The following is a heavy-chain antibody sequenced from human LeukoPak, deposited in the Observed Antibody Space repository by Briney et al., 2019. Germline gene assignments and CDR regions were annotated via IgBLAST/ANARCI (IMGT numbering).Heavy chain of an antibody. J-gene: IGHJ4*02. CDR2: ISSSSYI. Sequence: GGSLRLSCAASGFTFSSYSMNWVRQAPGKGLEWVSSISSSSYIYYADSVKGRFTISRDNAKNSLYLQMNSLRAEDTAVYYCARDSIAAAGTGGYYFDYWGQGTLVTVSS. D-gene: IGHD6-13*01. V-gene: IGHV3-21*01. CDR3: ARDSIAAAGTGGYYFDY. CDR1: GFTFSSYS.